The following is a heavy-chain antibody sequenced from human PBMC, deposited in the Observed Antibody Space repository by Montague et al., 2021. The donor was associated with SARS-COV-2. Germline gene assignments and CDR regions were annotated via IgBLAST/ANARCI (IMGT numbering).Heavy chain of an antibody. J-gene: IGHJ3*02. Sequence: SETLSLTCVVSGDSISTDNWWTWVRQPLGKGLEWIGEVNQSGTTIYNPSVKSGVTISEDTSKNQFYLRLNSVTAADTAVYYCARGRRPVVVPGAGPAGRAFDIWGQGTMVTVSS. V-gene: IGHV4-4*02. CDR3: ARGRRPVVVPGAGPAGRAFDI. CDR2: VNQSGTT. CDR1: GDSISTDNW. D-gene: IGHD2-2*01.